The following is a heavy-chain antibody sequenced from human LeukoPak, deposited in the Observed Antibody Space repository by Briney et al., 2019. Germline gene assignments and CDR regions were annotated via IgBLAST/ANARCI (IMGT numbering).Heavy chain of an antibody. CDR2: INHSGST. V-gene: IGHV4-34*01. CDR1: GGSFSGYY. D-gene: IGHD3-3*01. J-gene: IGHJ5*02. Sequence: PSETLSLTCAVYGGSFSGYYWSWIRQPPGKGLEWIGEINHSGSTNYNPSLKSRVTISVDTSKNQFSLKLSSVTAADTAVYYCARTPQTTIFGVVIRNENRFDPWGQGTLVTVSS. CDR3: ARTPQTTIFGVVIRNENRFDP.